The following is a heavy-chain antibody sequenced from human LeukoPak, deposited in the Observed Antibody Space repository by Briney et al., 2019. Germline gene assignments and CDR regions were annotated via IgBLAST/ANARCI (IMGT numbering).Heavy chain of an antibody. J-gene: IGHJ4*02. CDR1: GGSISSGGYY. D-gene: IGHD5-18*01. Sequence: PSETLSLTCTVSGGSISSGGYYWSWIRQPPGKGLEWIGYIYHSGSTYYNPSLKSRVTISVDRSKSQFSLKLSSVTAADTAVYYCARDRAVGYSYGHGDYWGQGTLVTVSS. CDR3: ARDRAVGYSYGHGDY. V-gene: IGHV4-30-2*01. CDR2: IYHSGST.